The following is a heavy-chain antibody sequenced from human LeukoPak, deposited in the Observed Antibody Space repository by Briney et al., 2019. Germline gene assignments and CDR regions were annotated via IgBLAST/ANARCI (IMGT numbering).Heavy chain of an antibody. CDR2: ICYTGNT. D-gene: IGHD6-13*01. J-gene: IGHJ5*02. V-gene: IGHV4-39*01. CDR1: GGSISSTKTC. CDR3: ARAKPGYSSSWYGGNWFDP. Sequence: SETLSLTCAVSGGSISSTKTCGDWIRQPPGTGMEWIGTICYTGNTYYKPSLKSRVTISVDTSKNQFSLKLSSVTAADTAVYYCARAKPGYSSSWYGGNWFDPWGQGTLVTVSS.